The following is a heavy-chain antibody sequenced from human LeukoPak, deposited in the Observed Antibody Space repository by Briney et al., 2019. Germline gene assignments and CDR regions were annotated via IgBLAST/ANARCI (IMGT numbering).Heavy chain of an antibody. Sequence: PGGSLRLSCAASGFTFSSYWMNWVRQAPGEGVEWVANIKEDGNEKYYVDSVKGRFTISRDNAKNSLFLQMNSLRAEDTAVYYCAREYCSGGRCYSGAFDIWGQGTLVSVSS. CDR2: IKEDGNEK. J-gene: IGHJ3*02. V-gene: IGHV3-7*01. D-gene: IGHD2-15*01. CDR1: GFTFSSYW. CDR3: AREYCSGGRCYSGAFDI.